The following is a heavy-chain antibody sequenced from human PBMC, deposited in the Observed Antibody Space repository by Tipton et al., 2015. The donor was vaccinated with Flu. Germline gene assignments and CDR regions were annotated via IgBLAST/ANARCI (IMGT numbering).Heavy chain of an antibody. V-gene: IGHV5-51*03. CDR1: GYSFTSYW. J-gene: IGHJ4*02. D-gene: IGHD4-17*01. CDR2: IYPGDSDT. Sequence: VQLVQSGAEVKKPGESLKISCKSSGYSFTSYWIGWVRQMPGKGLEWMGIIYPGDSDTRYSPSFQGQVTISADKSISTAYLQWSSLKASDTAMYYCARLGYRIDYDSGYFDYWGQGTLVTVSS. CDR3: ARLGYRIDYDSGYFDY.